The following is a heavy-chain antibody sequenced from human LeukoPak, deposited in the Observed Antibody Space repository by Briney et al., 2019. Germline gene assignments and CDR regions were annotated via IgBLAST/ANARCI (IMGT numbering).Heavy chain of an antibody. V-gene: IGHV4-38-2*02. J-gene: IGHJ4*02. CDR3: ARDGSGSYQGVFDY. Sequence: PSETLSLTCTVSGGSISSGYYWGWIRQPPGKGLEWIGSIYHSGSTYYNPSLKSRVTISVDTSKNQFSLKLSSVTAADTAVYYCARDGSGSYQGVFDYWGQGTLVTVSS. CDR2: IYHSGST. CDR1: GGSISSGYY. D-gene: IGHD1-26*01.